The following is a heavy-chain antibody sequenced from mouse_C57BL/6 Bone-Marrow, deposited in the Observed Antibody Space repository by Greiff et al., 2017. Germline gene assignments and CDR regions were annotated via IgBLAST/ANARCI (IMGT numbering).Heavy chain of an antibody. D-gene: IGHD3-2*02. V-gene: IGHV5-4*01. CDR2: ISDGGSYT. Sequence: EVKLMESGGGLVKPGGSLKLSCAASGFTFSSYAMSWVRQTPDKRLEWVATISDGGSYTYYPDNVKGRFTISRDNAKNNLYLQMSHLKSEDTAMYYCARDGGTAQAFYAMDYWGQGTSVTVSS. CDR3: ARDGGTAQAFYAMDY. J-gene: IGHJ4*01. CDR1: GFTFSSYA.